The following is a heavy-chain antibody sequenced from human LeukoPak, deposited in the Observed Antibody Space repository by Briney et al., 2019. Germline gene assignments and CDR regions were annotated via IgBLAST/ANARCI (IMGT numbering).Heavy chain of an antibody. V-gene: IGHV3-30*19. CDR2: ISYDGSNK. D-gene: IGHD3-22*01. J-gene: IGHJ4*02. Sequence: GGSLRLSCAASGFTFTNYGFDWVRQAPGKGLEWVAVISYDGSNKYYADSVKGRFTISRDNSKNTLYLQMNSLRAEDTAVYYCARGTYYYDSSGFAFDYWGQGTLVTVSS. CDR1: GFTFTNYG. CDR3: ARGTYYYDSSGFAFDY.